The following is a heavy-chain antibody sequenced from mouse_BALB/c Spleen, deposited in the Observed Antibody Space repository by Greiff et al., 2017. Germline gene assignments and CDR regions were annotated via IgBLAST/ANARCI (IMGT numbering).Heavy chain of an antibody. Sequence: QVQLQQSGPGLVAPSQSLSITCTVSGFSLTSYGVHWVRQPPGKGLEWLGVIWAGGSTNYNSALMSRLSISKDNSKSQVFLKMNSLQTDDTAMYYCARGHYYGSSYYAMDYWGQGTSVTVSS. CDR1: GFSLTSYG. CDR2: IWAGGST. V-gene: IGHV2-9*02. D-gene: IGHD1-1*01. CDR3: ARGHYYGSSYYAMDY. J-gene: IGHJ4*01.